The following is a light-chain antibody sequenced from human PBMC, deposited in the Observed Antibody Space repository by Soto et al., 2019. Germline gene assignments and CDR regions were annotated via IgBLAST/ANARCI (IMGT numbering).Light chain of an antibody. CDR1: HSLVYSDGNIY. CDR3: MQGTHWPIA. J-gene: IGKJ5*01. CDR2: QVS. V-gene: IGKV2-30*01. Sequence: VRTESTLSLPVTLGQPASISCRSSHSLVYSDGNIYVNWFQQRPGQSPRRLIYQVSNRDSGVPDRFSGSGAGTDFTLKISRVEAEDVGVYYCMQGTHWPIAFGQGTRLEIK.